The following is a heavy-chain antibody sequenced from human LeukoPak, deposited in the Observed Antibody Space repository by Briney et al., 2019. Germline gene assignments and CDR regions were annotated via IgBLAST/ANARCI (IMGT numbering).Heavy chain of an antibody. J-gene: IGHJ6*03. CDR1: GFSVSSNS. D-gene: IGHD1-26*01. CDR2: IYTGGST. V-gene: IGHV3-66*02. Sequence: GGSLRLSCAASGFSVSSNSMTWVRQAPEKGLEWVSVIYTGGSTSYADSMKGRFTISRDNSKNTLYLQISSLRADDTAVYYCAREWGLNYYYMDVWGKGTTVTVSS. CDR3: AREWGLNYYYMDV.